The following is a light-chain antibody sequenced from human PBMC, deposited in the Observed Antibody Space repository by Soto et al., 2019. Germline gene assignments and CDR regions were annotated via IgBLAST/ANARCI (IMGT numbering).Light chain of an antibody. CDR3: ATWDDSLNGFYV. CDR2: RNN. V-gene: IGLV1-47*01. Sequence: QSVLTQPPSASGTPGQGVTISCSGSTSNIGSNYVSWYQQLPGTAPKLLIYRNNQRPSGVPDRFSGSKSGTSASLAISGLRSDDEADYFCATWDDSLNGFYVFGTGTKVT. CDR1: TSNIGSNY. J-gene: IGLJ1*01.